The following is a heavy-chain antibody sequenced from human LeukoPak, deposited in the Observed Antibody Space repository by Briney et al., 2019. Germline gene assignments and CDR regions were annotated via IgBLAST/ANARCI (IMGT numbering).Heavy chain of an antibody. J-gene: IGHJ4*02. CDR1: GFTFSSYS. D-gene: IGHD6-19*01. CDR2: ISSSSNYI. Sequence: GGSLRLSCVGSGFTFSSYSMTWVRQAPGKGLEWVSYISSSSNYIYYADAAKGRITISRDNAKNSLYLQMDSLRAEDTAVYFCARDLTSGRKSFDYWGQGTVVAVSP. V-gene: IGHV3-21*01. CDR3: ARDLTSGRKSFDY.